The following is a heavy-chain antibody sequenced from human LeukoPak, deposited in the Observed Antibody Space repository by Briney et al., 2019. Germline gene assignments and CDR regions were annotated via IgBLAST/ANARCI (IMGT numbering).Heavy chain of an antibody. J-gene: IGHJ3*02. Sequence: SETLSLTCTVSGGSISSYYWSWIRQPPGKGLEWIGYIYYSGSTNYNPSLKSRVTISIDTSKNQLSLRLSSVTAADTAVYYCARTYYSGNSRAFDIWGQGTVVTVSS. CDR3: ARTYYSGNSRAFDI. D-gene: IGHD4-23*01. V-gene: IGHV4-59*01. CDR1: GGSISSYY. CDR2: IYYSGST.